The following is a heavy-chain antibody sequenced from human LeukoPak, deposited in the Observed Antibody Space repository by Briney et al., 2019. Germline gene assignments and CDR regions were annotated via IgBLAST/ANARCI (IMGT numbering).Heavy chain of an antibody. Sequence: PSETLSLTCAVSGASISGSGYYWGWIRQPPGKGLEWIGNIYSSGSTYYNASLQSRVTISIDTSKNQFSLKLSSVTAADTAVYYCARGYCSGGSCYSYYYYNYMDVWGKGTTVTVSS. J-gene: IGHJ6*03. D-gene: IGHD2-15*01. CDR2: IYSSGST. CDR1: GASISGSGYY. V-gene: IGHV4-39*07. CDR3: ARGYCSGGSCYSYYYYNYMDV.